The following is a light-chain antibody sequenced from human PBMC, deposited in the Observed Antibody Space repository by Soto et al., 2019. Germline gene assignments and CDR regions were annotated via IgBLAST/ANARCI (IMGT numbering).Light chain of an antibody. CDR3: QHYRTS. CDR2: GAS. J-gene: IGKJ4*01. V-gene: IGKV3-20*01. CDR1: QSVSSY. Sequence: EIVLTQSPATLSLSPGERATLSCRASQSVSSYLAWYQKRPGQAPRQLIYGASSRATGIPDRFSGSGSGTDFTLTITRLEPEDFAVYYCQHYRTSFGGGTRVEIK.